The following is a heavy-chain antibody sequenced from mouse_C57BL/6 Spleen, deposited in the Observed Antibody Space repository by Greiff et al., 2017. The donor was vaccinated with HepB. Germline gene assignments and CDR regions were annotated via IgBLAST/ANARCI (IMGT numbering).Heavy chain of an antibody. J-gene: IGHJ4*01. CDR2: INPSSGYT. CDR3: ARSYYGNYYYAMDY. CDR1: GYTFTSYT. Sequence: VKLVESGAELARPGASVKMSCKASGYTFTSYTMHWVKQRPGQGLEWIGYINPSSGYTKYNQKFKDKATLTADKSSSTAYMQLSSLTSEDSAVYYCARSYYGNYYYAMDYWGQGTSVTVSS. D-gene: IGHD2-1*01. V-gene: IGHV1-4*01.